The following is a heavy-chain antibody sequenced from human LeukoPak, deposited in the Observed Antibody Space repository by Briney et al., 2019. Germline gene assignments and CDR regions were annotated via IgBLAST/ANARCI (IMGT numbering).Heavy chain of an antibody. J-gene: IGHJ4*02. V-gene: IGHV3-21*01. CDR1: GFTFSSYS. D-gene: IGHD3-16*01. CDR2: ISSSSSYI. Sequence: GGSLRLSCAASGFTFSSYSMNWVRQAPGKGLEWVSSISSSSSYIYYADSAKGRFIISRDNAKNSLYLQMNSLRAEDRAVYYCARVWGWVKFGGRDLNFYYWGQGTLVTGSS. CDR3: ARVWGWVKFGGRDLNFYY.